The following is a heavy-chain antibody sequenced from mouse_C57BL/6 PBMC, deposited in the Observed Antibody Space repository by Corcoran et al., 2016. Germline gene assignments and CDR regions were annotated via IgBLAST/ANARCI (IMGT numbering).Heavy chain of an antibody. V-gene: IGHV1-80*01. J-gene: IGHJ4*01. CDR1: GYAFRSYW. CDR2: IYPGDGDT. CDR3: ARRKAYAMYY. Sequence: VQMQHSGAELVTPGASVKLSCKSSGYAFRSYWMNWVKQRPGKGLEWLGQIYPGDGDTNYNGKFKGKATLTADKSSSTAYMQLSSLTSEDSAVYFCARRKAYAMYYLGQGTSVTVSS.